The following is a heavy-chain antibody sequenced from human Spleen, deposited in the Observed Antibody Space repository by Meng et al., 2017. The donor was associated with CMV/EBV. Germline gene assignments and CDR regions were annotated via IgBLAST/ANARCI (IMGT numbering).Heavy chain of an antibody. Sequence: YGGSFSGYYWSWIRQPPGKGLEWIGEINHSGSTNYNPSLKSRVTISVDTSKNQISLKLSSVTAADTAVYYCARGLRRDGYNFNWFDPWGQGTLVTVSS. V-gene: IGHV4-34*01. CDR2: INHSGST. CDR1: GGSFSGYY. D-gene: IGHD5-24*01. J-gene: IGHJ5*02. CDR3: ARGLRRDGYNFNWFDP.